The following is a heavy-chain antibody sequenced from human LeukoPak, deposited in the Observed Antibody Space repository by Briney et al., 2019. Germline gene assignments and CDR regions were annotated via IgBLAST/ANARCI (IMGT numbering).Heavy chain of an antibody. Sequence: GGSLRLSCAASGFTFSSYAMSWVRQGPGEGVERVSAISGSGGSTYYADSMKGRFTISRGNSKNTLYLQMNSPRAEDTAVYYCAKKEAYYYGSGSDYFDYWGQGTLVTVSS. CDR2: ISGSGGST. CDR1: GFTFSSYA. CDR3: AKKEAYYYGSGSDYFDY. D-gene: IGHD3-10*01. J-gene: IGHJ4*02. V-gene: IGHV3-23*01.